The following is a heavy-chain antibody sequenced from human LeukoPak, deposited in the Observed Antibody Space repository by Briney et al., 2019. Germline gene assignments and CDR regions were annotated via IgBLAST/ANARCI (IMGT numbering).Heavy chain of an antibody. CDR2: ISGSSSTI. Sequence: GGSLRLSCAASGFTFSSYSMNWVRQAPGKGLEWVSYISGSSSTIYYADSVKGRFTISRDNAKNSLYLQMNSLRAEDTAVYYCDCSNTNCYAAGDYWGQGTLVTVSS. J-gene: IGHJ4*02. D-gene: IGHD2-2*01. V-gene: IGHV3-48*01. CDR3: DCSNTNCYAAGDY. CDR1: GFTFSSYS.